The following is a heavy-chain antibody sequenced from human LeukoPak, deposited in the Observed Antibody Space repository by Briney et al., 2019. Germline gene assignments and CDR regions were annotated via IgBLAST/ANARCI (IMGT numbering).Heavy chain of an antibody. J-gene: IGHJ4*02. Sequence: ASVKVSCKASRYTFTGYYMHWVRQAPGQGLEWMGWINPNSGGTNYAQKFQGWVTMTRDTSISTAYMELSRLRSDDTAVYYCARDDGSGWPSYWGQGTLVTVSS. D-gene: IGHD6-19*01. V-gene: IGHV1-2*04. CDR1: RYTFTGYY. CDR2: INPNSGGT. CDR3: ARDDGSGWPSY.